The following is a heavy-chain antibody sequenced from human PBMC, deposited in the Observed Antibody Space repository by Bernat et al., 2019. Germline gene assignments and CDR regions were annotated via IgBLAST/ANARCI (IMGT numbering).Heavy chain of an antibody. D-gene: IGHD2-2*01. J-gene: IGHJ6*02. Sequence: LVESGGGLVQPGGSLRLSCAASGFTFSSYWMHWVRQAPGKGLVWVSRINSDGSSTSYADSVKGRFTISRDNAKNTLYLQMNRLRAEDTAVYYCARAGYCSSTSCYFSYYYGMDVWGQGTTVTVSS. CDR2: INSDGSST. CDR3: ARAGYCSSTSCYFSYYYGMDV. V-gene: IGHV3-74*01. CDR1: GFTFSSYW.